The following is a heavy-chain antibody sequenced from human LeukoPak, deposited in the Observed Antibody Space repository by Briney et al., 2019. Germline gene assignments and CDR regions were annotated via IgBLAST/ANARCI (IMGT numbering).Heavy chain of an antibody. CDR1: GYTFTSYG. V-gene: IGHV1-18*01. Sequence: ASVKVSCKASGYTFTSYGISWVRQAPGQGLEWMGWISAYNGNTNYAQKLQGRVTMTTDTSTSTAYMELRSLRSDDTAVYYCATGRIRAVYYYYMDVWGKGTTVTISS. CDR3: ATGRIRAVYYYYMDV. CDR2: ISAYNGNT. J-gene: IGHJ6*03.